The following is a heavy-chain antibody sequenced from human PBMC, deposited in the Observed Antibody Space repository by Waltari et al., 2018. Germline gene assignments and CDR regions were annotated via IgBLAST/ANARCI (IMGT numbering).Heavy chain of an antibody. D-gene: IGHD3-22*01. Sequence: QVQLQQWGAGLLKPSETLSLTCAVYGGSFSGYYWSWIRQPPGKGLEWIGEINHSGSTNYNPSLKSRVTISVDTSKNQFSLKLSSVTAADTAVYYCARVSRRYYYDSSGHFDYWGQGTLVTVSS. CDR2: INHSGST. V-gene: IGHV4-34*01. CDR1: GGSFSGYY. CDR3: ARVSRRYYYDSSGHFDY. J-gene: IGHJ4*02.